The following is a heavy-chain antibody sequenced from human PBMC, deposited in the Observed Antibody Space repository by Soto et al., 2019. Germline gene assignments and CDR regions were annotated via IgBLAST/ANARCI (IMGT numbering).Heavy chain of an antibody. J-gene: IGHJ6*02. CDR1: GGTFSNYA. CDR3: ARDGAVAGTDRYYYGMEV. V-gene: IGHV1-69*12. D-gene: IGHD6-19*01. Sequence: VQLVQSGAEVKKPESSVKVSCKASGGTFSNYAFSWVRQAPGQGLEWMGGNFPFFATSTYAQKLQGRVTITADDSTRTVYMELSSLTSEDTVVYYCARDGAVAGTDRYYYGMEVWGQGTTVTVSS. CDR2: NFPFFATS.